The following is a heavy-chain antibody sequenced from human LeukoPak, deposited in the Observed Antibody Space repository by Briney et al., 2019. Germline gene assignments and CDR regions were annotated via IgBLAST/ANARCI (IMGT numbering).Heavy chain of an antibody. V-gene: IGHV3-21*01. Sequence: GGSLRLSCAASGFTFSSYSMNWVRQAPGKGLEWVSSISSSSYIYYADSVKGRFTISRDNAKNSLYLQMNSLRAEDTAVYYCARGGYSYGFFNWGQGTLVTVSS. CDR3: ARGGYSYGFFN. CDR2: ISSSSYI. J-gene: IGHJ4*02. CDR1: GFTFSSYS. D-gene: IGHD5-18*01.